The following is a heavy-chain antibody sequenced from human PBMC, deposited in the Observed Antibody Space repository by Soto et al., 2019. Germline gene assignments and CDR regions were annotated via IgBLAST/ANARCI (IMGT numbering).Heavy chain of an antibody. Sequence: SSETLSLTCTVSGGSISSGGYYWSWIRQHPGKGLEWIGYIYYSGSTYYNPSLKSRVTISVDTSKNQFSLKLSSVTAADTAVYYCARDHGGGYLVNWFDPWGQGTLVTVSS. V-gene: IGHV4-31*03. D-gene: IGHD1-1*01. CDR1: GGSISSGGYY. J-gene: IGHJ5*02. CDR2: IYYSGST. CDR3: ARDHGGGYLVNWFDP.